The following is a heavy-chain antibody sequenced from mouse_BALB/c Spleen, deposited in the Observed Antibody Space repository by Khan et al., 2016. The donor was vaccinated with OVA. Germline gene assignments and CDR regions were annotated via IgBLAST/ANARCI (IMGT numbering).Heavy chain of an antibody. V-gene: IGHV14-1*02. Sequence: VQLIQSGAELVRPGALVKLSCKASGFNIKDYYMHWVKQRPEQGLVWIGRIDPENGNTIYDQKFQGKASITSDTSSNTAYLQLSSLTSEDTAAYYCARDCDSRRFAYWGQGTLVTVAA. D-gene: IGHD2-13*01. J-gene: IGHJ3*01. CDR2: IDPENGNT. CDR1: GFNIKDYY. CDR3: ARDCDSRRFAY.